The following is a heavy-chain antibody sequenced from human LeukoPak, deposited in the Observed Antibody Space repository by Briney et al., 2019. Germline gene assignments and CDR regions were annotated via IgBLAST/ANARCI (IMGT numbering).Heavy chain of an antibody. CDR2: INHSGST. CDR1: GGSFSGYY. Sequence: SETLSLTCAVYGGSFSGYYWSWIRQPPGKGLEWIGEINHSGSTNYNPSLKSRVTISVDTSKNQFSLKLSSVTAADTAVYYCARVNYYDSSGAYYYMDVWGRGTTVTVSS. CDR3: ARVNYYDSSGAYYYMDV. D-gene: IGHD3-22*01. V-gene: IGHV4-34*01. J-gene: IGHJ6*03.